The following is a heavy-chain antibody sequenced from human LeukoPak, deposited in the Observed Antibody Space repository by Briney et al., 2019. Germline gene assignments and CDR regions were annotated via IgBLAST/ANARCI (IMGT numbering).Heavy chain of an antibody. Sequence: GRSLRLSCAAYGFTFSSYDMHWDRQAPGKGLEWVAVISYDGSNKYYADSVKGRFTISRDNSKNTLYLQMNSLRAEDTAVYYCAKDEAVAGFYYFDYWGQGTLVTVSS. J-gene: IGHJ4*02. CDR2: ISYDGSNK. CDR1: GFTFSSYD. D-gene: IGHD6-19*01. CDR3: AKDEAVAGFYYFDY. V-gene: IGHV3-30*18.